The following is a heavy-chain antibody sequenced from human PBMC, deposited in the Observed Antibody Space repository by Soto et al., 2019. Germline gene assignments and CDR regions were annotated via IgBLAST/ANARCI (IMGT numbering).Heavy chain of an antibody. V-gene: IGHV1-8*01. Sequence: QVQLVQSGAEVKKPGASVKVSCKASGYTFTSYDINWVRKATGQGLEWMVWMKPNSGNTCYAQKFQRRVTMTRNTAISTARMELSRLRSEGTAVYYCARERTGTTSMDVWGQGTTVTVSS. J-gene: IGHJ6*02. CDR1: GYTFTSYD. D-gene: IGHD1-1*01. CDR3: ARERTGTTSMDV. CDR2: MKPNSGNT.